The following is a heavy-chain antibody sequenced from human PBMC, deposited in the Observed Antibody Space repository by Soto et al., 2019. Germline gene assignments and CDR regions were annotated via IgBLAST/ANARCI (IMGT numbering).Heavy chain of an antibody. Sequence: QVQLVQSGAEVKKPGASVKVSCKASGYTFTGYYMHWVRQAPGQGLEWMGWINPNSGGTNYAQKFQGWVTMTRDPSISTAYMELSRLRSDDTAVYYCARAFEYSSSSGYYYGMDVWGQGTTVTVSS. CDR3: ARAFEYSSSSGYYYGMDV. V-gene: IGHV1-2*04. D-gene: IGHD6-6*01. CDR2: INPNSGGT. CDR1: GYTFTGYY. J-gene: IGHJ6*02.